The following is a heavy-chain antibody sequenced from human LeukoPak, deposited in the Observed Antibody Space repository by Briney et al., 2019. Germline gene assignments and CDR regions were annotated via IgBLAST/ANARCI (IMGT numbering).Heavy chain of an antibody. V-gene: IGHV3-7*01. CDR1: GFTFSSYW. J-gene: IGHJ4*02. Sequence: GGSLRLSCAASGFTFSSYWMSWVRQAPGKGLEGVANIKQDGSEKYYVDSVKGRFTISRDNAKNSLYLQMNSLRAEDTAVYYCARAAGGLRFLEWPFDYWGQGTLVTVSS. CDR3: ARAAGGLRFLEWPFDY. D-gene: IGHD3-3*01. CDR2: IKQDGSEK.